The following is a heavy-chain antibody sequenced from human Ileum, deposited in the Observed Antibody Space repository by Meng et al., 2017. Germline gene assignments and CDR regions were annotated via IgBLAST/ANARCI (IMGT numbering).Heavy chain of an antibody. Sequence: GESLKISCEASGFRFNDAWMSWARQAPGKGLEWVGRIKSIADGGTTDYAAPVKDGFTISRDVSKNMLYLQMNNLKTEDTAVYYCTTDRFCSSVDRWGQGTLVTVSS. CDR1: GFRFNDAW. CDR3: TTDRFCSSVDR. J-gene: IGHJ5*02. D-gene: IGHD2-2*01. V-gene: IGHV3-15*01. CDR2: IKSIADGGTT.